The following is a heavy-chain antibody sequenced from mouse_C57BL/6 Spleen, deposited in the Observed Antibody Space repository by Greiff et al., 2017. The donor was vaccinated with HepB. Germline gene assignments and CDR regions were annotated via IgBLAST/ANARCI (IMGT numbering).Heavy chain of an antibody. CDR3: AREGAGAMDY. V-gene: IGHV1-54*01. CDR2: INPGSGGT. J-gene: IGHJ4*01. CDR1: GYAFTNYL. Sequence: QVQLKQSGAELVRPGTSVKVSCKASGYAFTNYLIEWVKQRPGQGLEWIGVINPGSGGTNYNEKFKGKATLTADKSSSTAYMQLSSLTSEDSAVYFCAREGAGAMDYWGQGPSVTVSS. D-gene: IGHD3-3*01.